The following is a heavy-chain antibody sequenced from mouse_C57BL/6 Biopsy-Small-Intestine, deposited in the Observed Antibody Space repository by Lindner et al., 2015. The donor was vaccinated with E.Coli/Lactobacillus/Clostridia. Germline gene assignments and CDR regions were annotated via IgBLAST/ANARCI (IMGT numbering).Heavy chain of an antibody. CDR3: GRYDYDVGWFAY. D-gene: IGHD2-4*01. V-gene: IGHV1-7*01. CDR1: GYTFSSYW. Sequence: VQLQESGAELAKPGASVKLSCKASGYTFSSYWMHWVRRRPGQGLEWIGYINPTSGYTKYNQKFKDKATLTADKSSSTAYMQLSSLTYEDSAVYYCGRYDYDVGWFAYWGQGTLVTVSA. CDR2: INPTSGYT. J-gene: IGHJ3*01.